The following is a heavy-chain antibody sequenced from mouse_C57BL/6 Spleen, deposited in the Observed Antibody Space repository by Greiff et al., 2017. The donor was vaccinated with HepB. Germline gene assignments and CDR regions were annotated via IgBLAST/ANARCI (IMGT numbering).Heavy chain of an antibody. CDR2: ISYDGSN. D-gene: IGHD2-4*01. Sequence: EVQLQQSGPGLVKPSQSLSLTCSVTGYSITSGYYWNWIRQFPGNKLEWMGYISYDGSNNYNPSLKNRISITRDTSKNQFFLKLNSVTTEDTATYYCARTYDPYYDYDVDYAMDYWGQGTSVTVSS. CDR3: ARTYDPYYDYDVDYAMDY. J-gene: IGHJ4*01. CDR1: GYSITSGYY. V-gene: IGHV3-6*01.